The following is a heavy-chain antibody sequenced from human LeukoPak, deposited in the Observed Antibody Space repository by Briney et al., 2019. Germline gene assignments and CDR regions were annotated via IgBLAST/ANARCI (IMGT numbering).Heavy chain of an antibody. CDR2: ISSSSSTI. CDR1: GFTFSSYS. CDR3: ARGIDY. J-gene: IGHJ4*02. V-gene: IGHV3-48*01. Sequence: GGSLRLSCAASGFTFSSYSMNWVRQAPGKGLEWVSYISSSSSTIYYADSVKGRFTISRDNAKNSLYLQMNSLRAEDTAVYYCARGIDYWGRGTLVTVSS.